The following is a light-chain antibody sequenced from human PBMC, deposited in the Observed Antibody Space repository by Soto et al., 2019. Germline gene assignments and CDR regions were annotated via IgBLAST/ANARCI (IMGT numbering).Light chain of an antibody. J-gene: IGKJ3*01. CDR2: GAS. Sequence: IRLTHSTSSLSASLGDRVTITCEASRGISSYLAWYQRKKGKAPKLLIYGASNLQSGVPSRFSGSGYGTDFILTINSLQTEDFATYYCQQLNNNPRTFGPGTKVDIK. V-gene: IGKV1-9*01. CDR1: RGISSY. CDR3: QQLNNNPRT.